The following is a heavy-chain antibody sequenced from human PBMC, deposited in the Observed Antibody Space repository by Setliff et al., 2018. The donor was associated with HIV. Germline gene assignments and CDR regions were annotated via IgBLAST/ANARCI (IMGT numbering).Heavy chain of an antibody. CDR2: IYWDDDK. Sequence: SGPTLVNPTQTLTLTCTFSGFSLSTSGVGVVWIRQPPGKALEWLALIYWDDDKRYSPSLKSRLTISKDTSKNQVVLTMTNMDPVDTATYYCARIAAAGTLPDYWGQGTLVTVSS. J-gene: IGHJ4*02. CDR1: GFSLSTSGVG. D-gene: IGHD6-13*01. V-gene: IGHV2-5*02. CDR3: ARIAAAGTLPDY.